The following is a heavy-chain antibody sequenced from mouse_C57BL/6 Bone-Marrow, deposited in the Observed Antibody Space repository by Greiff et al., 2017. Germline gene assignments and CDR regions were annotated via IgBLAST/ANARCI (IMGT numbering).Heavy chain of an antibody. CDR2: IWAGGST. V-gene: IGHV2-9*02. J-gene: IGHJ2*01. CDR3: ARERYDPYFDY. CDR1: GFSLTSYG. D-gene: IGHD2-14*01. Sequence: VMLVESGPGLVAPSQSLSITCTVSGFSLTSYGVHWVRQPPGKGLEWLGVIWAGGSTNYNSALMSRLSISKENYKSQVFLKMNSLQTDDTAMYYCARERYDPYFDYWGQGTTLTVSS.